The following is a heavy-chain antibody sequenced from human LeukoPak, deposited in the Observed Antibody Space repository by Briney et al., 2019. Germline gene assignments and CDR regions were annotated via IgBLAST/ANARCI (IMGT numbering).Heavy chain of an antibody. CDR3: ARARLTAAAGITFIGYFDY. CDR2: IYTSGST. CDR1: GGSISSYY. D-gene: IGHD6-13*01. Sequence: PSETLSLTCTVSGGSISSYYWSWILQPAGKGLEWIGRIYTSGSTNYNPSLKSRVTMSVDTSKNQFSLKLSSVTAADTAVYYCARARLTAAAGITFIGYFDYSGQGTLVSVSS. J-gene: IGHJ4*02. V-gene: IGHV4-4*07.